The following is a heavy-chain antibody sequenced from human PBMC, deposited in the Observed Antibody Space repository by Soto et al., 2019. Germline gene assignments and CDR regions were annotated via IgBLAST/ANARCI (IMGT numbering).Heavy chain of an antibody. CDR3: ARDYGDLDYYFDY. V-gene: IGHV1-46*01. D-gene: IGHD4-17*01. Sequence: ASVQVSFKASGYTFTSYYMHWGRQAPGQGLEWMGIINPSGGSTSYAQKFQGRVTMTRDTSTSTVYMELSSLRSEDTAVYYCARDYGDLDYYFDYWGQGTLVTVSS. CDR2: INPSGGST. J-gene: IGHJ4*02. CDR1: GYTFTSYY.